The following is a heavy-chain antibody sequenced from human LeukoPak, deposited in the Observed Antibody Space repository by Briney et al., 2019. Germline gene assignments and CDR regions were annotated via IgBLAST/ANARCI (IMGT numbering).Heavy chain of an antibody. J-gene: IGHJ4*02. CDR2: IYYSGCT. D-gene: IGHD6-6*01. Sequence: SETLSLTCTVSGGSISSSSYYWGWIRQPLGKGLEWIGSIYYSGCTYYNPSLKSRVTISVDTSKNQFSLKLSSVTAADTAVYYCARRQLVRNFDYWGQGTLVTVSS. CDR3: ARRQLVRNFDY. CDR1: GGSISSSSYY. V-gene: IGHV4-39*01.